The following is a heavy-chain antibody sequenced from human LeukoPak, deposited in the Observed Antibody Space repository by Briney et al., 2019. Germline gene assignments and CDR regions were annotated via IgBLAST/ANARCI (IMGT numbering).Heavy chain of an antibody. D-gene: IGHD4-17*01. Sequence: SETLSLTCAVSGGSISSGGSSWSWIRQPPGKGLEWIGYIYHSGSTYYNPSLKSRVTISVDRSKNQFSLKLSSVTAADTAVYYCARGGYGDYGCFVYWGQGTLVTVSS. J-gene: IGHJ4*02. V-gene: IGHV4-30-2*01. CDR3: ARGGYGDYGCFVY. CDR1: GGSISSGGSS. CDR2: IYHSGST.